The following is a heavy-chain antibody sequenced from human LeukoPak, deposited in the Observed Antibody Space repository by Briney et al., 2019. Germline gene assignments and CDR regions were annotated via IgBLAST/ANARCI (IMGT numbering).Heavy chain of an antibody. CDR2: ISSSSSYI. V-gene: IGHV3-21*01. J-gene: IGHJ6*04. CDR1: GFTFSSYS. Sequence: GGSLRLSCAASGFTFSSYSMNWVRQAPGKGLEWVSSISSSSSYIYYADSVKGRFTISRDNAKNSLYLQMNSLRAEDTAVYYCARDRYYGSGSYYKEYYYYGMDVWGKGTTVTVSP. D-gene: IGHD3-10*01. CDR3: ARDRYYGSGSYYKEYYYYGMDV.